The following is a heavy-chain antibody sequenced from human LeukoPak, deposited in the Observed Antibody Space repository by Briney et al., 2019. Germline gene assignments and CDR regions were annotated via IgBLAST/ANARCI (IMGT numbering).Heavy chain of an antibody. CDR2: IYTSGST. Sequence: SQTLSLTCTVSGGSISSGSYYWSWIRQPAGKGLEWIGRIYTSGSTNYNPSLKSRVTISVDTSKNQFSLKLSSVTAADTAVYYCARDTRIAARDWFDPWGQGTLVTVSS. CDR3: ARDTRIAARDWFDP. V-gene: IGHV4-61*02. CDR1: GGSISSGSYY. J-gene: IGHJ5*02. D-gene: IGHD6-6*01.